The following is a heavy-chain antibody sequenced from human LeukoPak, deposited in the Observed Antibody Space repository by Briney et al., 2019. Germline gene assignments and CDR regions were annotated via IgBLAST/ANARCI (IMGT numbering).Heavy chain of an antibody. V-gene: IGHV3-48*04. Sequence: GGSLRLSCAASGFTFSSYSMNWVRQAPEKGLEWVSYISGSSSIIYYADSVKGRFTISRDNAKNSLYLQMNSLRAEDTAVYYCARRTAGDCTGGSCYGFQHWGQGTLVTVSS. J-gene: IGHJ1*01. CDR2: ISGSSSII. D-gene: IGHD2-15*01. CDR3: ARRTAGDCTGGSCYGFQH. CDR1: GFTFSSYS.